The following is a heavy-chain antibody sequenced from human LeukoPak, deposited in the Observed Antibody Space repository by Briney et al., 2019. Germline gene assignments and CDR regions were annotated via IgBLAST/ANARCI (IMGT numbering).Heavy chain of an antibody. D-gene: IGHD3-10*01. CDR3: ARFGPRYDDAFDI. CDR2: MNPNSGNT. Sequence: ASVKVSCRASGYTFTSYDINWVRQATGQGLEWMGWMNPNSGNTGYAQKFQGRVTMTRNTSISTAYMELSSLRSEDTAVYYCARFGPRYDDAFDIWGQGAMVTVSS. V-gene: IGHV1-8*01. J-gene: IGHJ3*02. CDR1: GYTFTSYD.